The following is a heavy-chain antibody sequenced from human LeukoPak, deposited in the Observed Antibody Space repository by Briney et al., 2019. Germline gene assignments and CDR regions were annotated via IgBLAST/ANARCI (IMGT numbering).Heavy chain of an antibody. CDR3: ARGRDGYNWIDY. CDR2: IWYDGTNK. J-gene: IGHJ4*02. V-gene: IGHV3-33*08. Sequence: GGSLRLSCAASGFTFSSCGMHWGRQDPGKGLEGGAVIWYDGTNKYYADSVKGRFTISRDNSKNTLYLQMNSLRAEDTAVYYCARGRDGYNWIDYWGQGTLVTVSS. D-gene: IGHD5-24*01. CDR1: GFTFSSCG.